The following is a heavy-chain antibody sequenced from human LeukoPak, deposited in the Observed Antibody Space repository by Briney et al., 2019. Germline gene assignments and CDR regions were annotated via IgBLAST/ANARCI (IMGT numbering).Heavy chain of an antibody. CDR3: ARRLPDYGVDLNYFDY. CDR2: IYYSGST. D-gene: IGHD4-17*01. Sequence: SETLSLTCTVSGGSISSYYWSWIRQPPGKGLEWIGYIYYSGSTNYNPSLKSRVTISVDTSKNQFSLKLSSVTAADTAVYYCARRLPDYGVDLNYFDYWGQGTLVTVSS. CDR1: GGSISSYY. J-gene: IGHJ4*02. V-gene: IGHV4-59*08.